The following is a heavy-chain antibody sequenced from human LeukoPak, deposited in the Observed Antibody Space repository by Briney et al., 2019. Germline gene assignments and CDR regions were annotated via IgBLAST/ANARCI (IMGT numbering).Heavy chain of an antibody. D-gene: IGHD4-11*01. Sequence: GGSLRLSCSASGFTFSHYGMHWVRQAPGTGLEWVAVIGFDAADKYYANSVKGRFTISRDNFKNSLYLQMNSLRAEDTAVYYCAKDAQRGFDYSNALDYWGQGTRVIVSS. J-gene: IGHJ4*02. CDR3: AKDAQRGFDYSNALDY. V-gene: IGHV3-33*06. CDR2: IGFDAADK. CDR1: GFTFSHYG.